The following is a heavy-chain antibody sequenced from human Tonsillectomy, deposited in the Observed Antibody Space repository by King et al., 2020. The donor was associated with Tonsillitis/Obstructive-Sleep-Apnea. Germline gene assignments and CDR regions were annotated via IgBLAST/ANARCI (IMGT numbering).Heavy chain of an antibody. V-gene: IGHV3-23*04. D-gene: IGHD4-17*01. Sequence: VQLVESGGGLVHPGGSLRLSCAASGFTFSSYTMSWIRQAPGKGLEWVSSITGTGFSTYYADSVKGRFTISRDNSKNTLHLHMNNLRAEDTAIYYCAKAHGDDYAFDIWGQGTMVTVSS. CDR3: AKAHGDDYAFDI. J-gene: IGHJ3*02. CDR2: ITGTGFST. CDR1: GFTFSSYT.